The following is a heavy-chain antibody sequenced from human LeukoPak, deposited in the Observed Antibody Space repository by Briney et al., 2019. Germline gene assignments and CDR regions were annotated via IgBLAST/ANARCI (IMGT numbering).Heavy chain of an antibody. Sequence: GGSLRLSCAASGFTFSSYAMSWVRQAPGEGLEWVSAISGSGGSTYYAGSVKGRFTISRDNSKNTLYLQMNSLRAEDTAVYYCAKAFPKVTTGNYFDYWGQGTLVTVSS. J-gene: IGHJ4*02. CDR1: GFTFSSYA. CDR2: ISGSGGST. V-gene: IGHV3-23*01. CDR3: AKAFPKVTTGNYFDY. D-gene: IGHD4-17*01.